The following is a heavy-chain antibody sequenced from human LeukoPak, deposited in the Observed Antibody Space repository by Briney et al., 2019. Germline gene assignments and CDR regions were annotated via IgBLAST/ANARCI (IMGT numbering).Heavy chain of an antibody. J-gene: IGHJ6*02. D-gene: IGHD3-22*01. CDR2: ISRGGKTI. CDR3: AKDDYYYDSSGYAPRPWQGMDV. Sequence: PGGSLRLSCAASGFTSTNYDMHWLRQAPGKGLEWLSYISRGGKTISYADSVKGRFTISRDNAKNSLYLQMNSLRAEDTALYYCAKDDYYYDSSGYAPRPWQGMDVWGQGTTVTVSS. V-gene: IGHV3-48*04. CDR1: GFTSTNYD.